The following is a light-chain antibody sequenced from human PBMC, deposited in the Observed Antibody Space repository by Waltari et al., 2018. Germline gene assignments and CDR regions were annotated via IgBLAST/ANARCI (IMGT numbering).Light chain of an antibody. J-gene: IGKJ1*01. CDR2: GAP. CDR1: QSVGSN. Sequence: EIVMTQSPDTLSVSPGERATLSCRASQSVGSNLAWYQQKPGQAPRRLIYGAPTRATDIPARFSGSGSGTEFTLTITSMQSEDFAVYYCQQYNNWPPSWTFGQGTKVEIK. V-gene: IGKV3-15*01. CDR3: QQYNNWPPSWT.